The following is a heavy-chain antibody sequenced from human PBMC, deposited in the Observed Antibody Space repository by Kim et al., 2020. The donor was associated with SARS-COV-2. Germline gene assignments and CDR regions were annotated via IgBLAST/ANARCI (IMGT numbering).Heavy chain of an antibody. Sequence: GESLRLSCAASGFTFSSYGMHWVRQAPGKGLEWVAVIWYDGSNKYYADSVKGRFTISRDNSKNTLYLQMNSLRAEDTAVYYCAKANTAMARTPDDAFDIWGQGTMVTVSS. CDR2: IWYDGSNK. V-gene: IGHV3-33*06. D-gene: IGHD5-18*01. CDR3: AKANTAMARTPDDAFDI. J-gene: IGHJ3*02. CDR1: GFTFSSYG.